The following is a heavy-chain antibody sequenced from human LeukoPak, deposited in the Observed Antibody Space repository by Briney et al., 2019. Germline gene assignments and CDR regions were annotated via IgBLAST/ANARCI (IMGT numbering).Heavy chain of an antibody. CDR3: AKNGEPHYYMDV. CDR2: ISGSGSST. J-gene: IGHJ6*03. V-gene: IGHV3-23*01. D-gene: IGHD1-14*01. Sequence: AGGSLRLSCAASGFTFSSYAMIWVRQAPGKGLEWVLGISGSGSSTYYADSVKGRLTSSRDSSKKTVYLQMNSLRAEDTAVYYCAKNGEPHYYMDVLGKGTTVTVSS. CDR1: GFTFSSYA.